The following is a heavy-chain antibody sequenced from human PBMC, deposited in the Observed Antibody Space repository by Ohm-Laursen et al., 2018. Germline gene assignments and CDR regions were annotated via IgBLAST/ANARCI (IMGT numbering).Heavy chain of an antibody. CDR2: IIPIFGTA. J-gene: IGHJ5*02. D-gene: IGHD3-3*01. V-gene: IGHV1-69*13. CDR1: GYPFTSYA. Sequence: SVKVSCKASGYPFTSYAISWVRQAPGQGLEWMGGIIPIFGTANYAQKFQGRVTIAADESTSTAYMELSSLRSEDTAVYYCARDCWSGYGLYSGFDPWGQGTLVTVSS. CDR3: ARDCWSGYGLYSGFDP.